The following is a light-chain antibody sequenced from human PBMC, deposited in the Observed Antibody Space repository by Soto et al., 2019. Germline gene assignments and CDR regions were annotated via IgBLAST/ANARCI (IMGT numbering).Light chain of an antibody. V-gene: IGKV1-39*01. CDR2: TAS. Sequence: DIQMTQSPSSLSASVGDRVTITCRASQTISRFLNWYQQRAGKAPKLLIYTASTLQSGVPSRFTGSGSGTDFTLTINNLQPGDLGTYYCQHTYSTPWTFGQGTKVEI. J-gene: IGKJ1*01. CDR3: QHTYSTPWT. CDR1: QTISRF.